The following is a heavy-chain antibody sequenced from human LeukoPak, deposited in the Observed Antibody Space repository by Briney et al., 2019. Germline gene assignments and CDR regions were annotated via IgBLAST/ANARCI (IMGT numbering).Heavy chain of an antibody. Sequence: ASVKVSCKTSAFTFTEYYIHWVRQAPGQGLEWMGWINPKTGGTNYTQKFQGRVTLTRDMSINTAYLEVSSLNSDDTAVYYCARDWVAPTVDATGFYTHLDYWGQGTLVIVSS. V-gene: IGHV1-2*02. CDR3: ARDWVAPTVDATGFYTHLDY. J-gene: IGHJ4*02. D-gene: IGHD3/OR15-3a*01. CDR1: AFTFTEYY. CDR2: INPKTGGT.